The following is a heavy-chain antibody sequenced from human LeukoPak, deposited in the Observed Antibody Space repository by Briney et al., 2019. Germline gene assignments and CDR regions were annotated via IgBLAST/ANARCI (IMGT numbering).Heavy chain of an antibody. D-gene: IGHD3-10*01. CDR1: GNTFTSYD. Sequence: ASVKVSCKASGNTFTSYDIYWVRQATGQGLEWMGWMNPDSGDTGYAQKFQGRVTMTRNTSISTAYMELSSLRSEDTAVYYCARAPSGSYRHFDYWGQGTLVTVSS. CDR2: MNPDSGDT. V-gene: IGHV1-8*01. J-gene: IGHJ4*02. CDR3: ARAPSGSYRHFDY.